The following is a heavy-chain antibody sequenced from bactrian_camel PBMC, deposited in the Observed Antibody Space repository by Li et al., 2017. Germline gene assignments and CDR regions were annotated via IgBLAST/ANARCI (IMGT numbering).Heavy chain of an antibody. Sequence: HVQLVESGGGLVQPGGSLTLSCAASGFTFSNNWTHWVRQAPGKGLEWVSSVYTGGGNSWYANSVKGRFTISRDNAKNTVYLQMNSLKSEDTALYYCAAETWFGYRYWGQGTQVTVS. V-gene: IGHV3S6*01. CDR3: AAETWFGYRY. D-gene: IGHD5*01. CDR1: GFTFSNNW. J-gene: IGHJ4*01. CDR2: VYTGGGNS.